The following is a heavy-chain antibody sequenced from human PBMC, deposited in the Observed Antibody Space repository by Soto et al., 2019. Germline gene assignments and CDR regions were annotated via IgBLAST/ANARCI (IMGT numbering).Heavy chain of an antibody. D-gene: IGHD1-1*01. CDR2: IIPIFGTA. J-gene: IGHJ4*02. Sequence: GASVKVSCKASGGTFSSYATSWVRQAPGQGLEWMGGIIPIFGTANYAQKFQGRVTITADESTSTAYMELSSLRSEDTAVYYCARGATTSVHFDYWGQGTLVTVSS. V-gene: IGHV1-69*13. CDR1: GGTFSSYA. CDR3: ARGATTSVHFDY.